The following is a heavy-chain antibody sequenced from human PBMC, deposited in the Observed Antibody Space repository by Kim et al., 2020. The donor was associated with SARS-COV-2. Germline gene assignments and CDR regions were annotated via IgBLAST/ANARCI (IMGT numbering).Heavy chain of an antibody. J-gene: IGHJ4*02. V-gene: IGHV1-3*01. CDR1: GYTFTNYA. Sequence: ASVKVSCKASGYTFTNYAIHWVRQAPGQRLEWLGWINPGNVYTKYSQKFQGRVTITRDTSASTAYMELSSLRSEDTAVYYCARTEEMSGYYYDTSGYWLDYWRQGTLVTVSS. D-gene: IGHD3-22*01. CDR3: ARTEEMSGYYYDTSGYWLDY. CDR2: INPGNVYT.